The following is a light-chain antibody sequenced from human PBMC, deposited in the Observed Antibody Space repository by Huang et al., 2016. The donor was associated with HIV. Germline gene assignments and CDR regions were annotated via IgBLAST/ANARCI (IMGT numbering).Light chain of an antibody. CDR2: AAS. CDR3: QQSYRTPHVS. J-gene: IGKJ4*01. Sequence: DIQMTQSPSSLSASVGDRVSITCRASQTINGHLSWYQQRPGKAPQLLIFAASRLQSGVPLRFNGSGSGTEFSLTIDSLQPEDCATYYCQQSYRTPHVSFGGGTKLEIK. CDR1: QTINGH. V-gene: IGKV1-39*01.